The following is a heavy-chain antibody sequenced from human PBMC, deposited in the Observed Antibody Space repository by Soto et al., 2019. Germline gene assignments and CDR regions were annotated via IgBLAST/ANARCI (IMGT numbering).Heavy chain of an antibody. CDR1: GYSIESGYY. J-gene: IGHJ6*02. V-gene: IGHV4-38-2*01. Sequence: SETLSLTCSVSGYSIESGYYWGWIRQPPGKGREWIGNIYHSGSTYYNPSLKNRVTISLDTSRNQFSLRLSSVTAADTAVYYCARYCYDYYSGLDVWGQGTSVTVSS. CDR2: IYHSGST. D-gene: IGHD3-16*01. CDR3: ARYCYDYYSGLDV.